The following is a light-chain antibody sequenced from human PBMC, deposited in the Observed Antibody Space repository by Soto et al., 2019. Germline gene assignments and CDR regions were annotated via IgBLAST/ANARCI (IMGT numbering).Light chain of an antibody. V-gene: IGKV3-20*01. CDR1: QSVSSSY. CDR3: QQYDSSPVFT. Sequence: EIVLTQSPGTLSLSPGERATLSCRASQSVSSSYLAWYQQTPGQAPRLLIYGASSRATGIPDRFSGSGSGTDFTLTISRLEPEDFAVYYCQQYDSSPVFTFGPGTKVDIK. J-gene: IGKJ3*01. CDR2: GAS.